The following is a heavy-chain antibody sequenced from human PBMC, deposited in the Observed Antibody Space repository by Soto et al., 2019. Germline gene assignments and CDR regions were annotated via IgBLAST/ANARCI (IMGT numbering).Heavy chain of an antibody. J-gene: IGHJ4*02. V-gene: IGHV4-39*01. CDR2: IYYSGST. CDR3: ARRARPMGCSGGSCYDPSFDY. Sequence: QLQLQESGPGLVKPSETLSLTCTVSGGSISSSSYYWGWIRQPPGKGLEWIGSIYYSGSTYYNPPLKSRVTISVDTSKTQSSLKLSSVTAADTAVYYCARRARPMGCSGGSCYDPSFDYWGQGTLVTVSS. CDR1: GGSISSSSYY. D-gene: IGHD2-15*01.